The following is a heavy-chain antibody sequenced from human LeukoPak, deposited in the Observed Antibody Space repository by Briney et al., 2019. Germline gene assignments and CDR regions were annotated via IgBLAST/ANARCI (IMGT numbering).Heavy chain of an antibody. V-gene: IGHV3-7*01. Sequence: QPGGSLRLSCAASGFTFSSYWMSWVRQAPGKGREWVANIKQDGSEKNCVDSVKGRFTISRDNAKNSLYLQMNSLRAEDTAVYYCAREAGDSSGWYNWFDPWGQGTLVTVSS. D-gene: IGHD6-19*01. CDR3: AREAGDSSGWYNWFDP. J-gene: IGHJ5*02. CDR1: GFTFSSYW. CDR2: IKQDGSEK.